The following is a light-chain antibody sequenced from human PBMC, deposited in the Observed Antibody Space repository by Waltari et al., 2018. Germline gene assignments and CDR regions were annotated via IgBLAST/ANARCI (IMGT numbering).Light chain of an antibody. CDR2: QDD. CDR3: CSYAGAYTYV. V-gene: IGLV3-1*01. Sequence: SYELSQPPSESVSPGQTAFIPCPGEELGNKSVGRYQQKPGQSPVLVLYQDDKRPSGIPERFSGSKSGNTASLTISGLQAEDEADYYCCSYAGAYTYVFGSLTQVTVL. CDR1: ELGNKS. J-gene: IGLJ1*01.